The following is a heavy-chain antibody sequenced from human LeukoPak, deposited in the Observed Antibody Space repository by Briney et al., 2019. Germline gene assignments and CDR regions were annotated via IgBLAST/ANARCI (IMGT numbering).Heavy chain of an antibody. V-gene: IGHV1-24*01. CDR1: GYTLTELS. D-gene: IGHD5-12*01. CDR2: FDPEDGET. CDR3: ATGRGGYDFAFDY. J-gene: IGHJ4*02. Sequence: PQASVKVSCKVSGYTLTELSMHWVRQAPGKGLEWMGGFDPEDGETIYAQKFQGRVTMTEDTSTDTAYTELSSLRSEDTAVYYCATGRGGYDFAFDYWGQGTLVTVSS.